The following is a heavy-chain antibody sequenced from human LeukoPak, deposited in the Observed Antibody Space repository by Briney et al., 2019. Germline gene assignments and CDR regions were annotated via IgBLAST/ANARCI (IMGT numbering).Heavy chain of an antibody. V-gene: IGHV1-2*04. CDR2: INPNSGGT. D-gene: IGHD1-26*01. Sequence: ASVKVSCKASGYTFTGYYMHWVRQAPGQGLEWMGWINPNSGGTNYAQKFQGWVTMTRDTSISTAYMELSRLRSDDTAVYYCARGEGLLDYYYGMDVWGQGTTVTVSS. J-gene: IGHJ6*02. CDR3: ARGEGLLDYYYGMDV. CDR1: GYTFTGYY.